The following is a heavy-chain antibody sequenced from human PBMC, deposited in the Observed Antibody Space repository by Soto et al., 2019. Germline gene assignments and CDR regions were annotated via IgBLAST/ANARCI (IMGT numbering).Heavy chain of an antibody. J-gene: IGHJ4*02. V-gene: IGHV1-69*13. Sequence: SSVKVSCKASGGTFSSYAISWVRQAPGQGLEWMGGIIPIFGTANYAQKFQGRVTITADESTSTAYMELSSLRSEDTAVYYCAKDRGGEFSSSRYFDYWGQGPLVTVSS. CDR3: AKDRGGEFSSSRYFDY. CDR1: GGTFSSYA. D-gene: IGHD3-16*01. CDR2: IIPIFGTA.